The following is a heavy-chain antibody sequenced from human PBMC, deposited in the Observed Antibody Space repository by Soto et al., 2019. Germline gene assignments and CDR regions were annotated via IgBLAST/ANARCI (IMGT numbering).Heavy chain of an antibody. CDR1: GGSISSSNW. J-gene: IGHJ4*02. CDR2: IYHSGST. Sequence: QVQLQESGPGLVKPSGTLSLTCAVSGGSISSSNWWSWVRQPPGKGLEWIGEIYHSGSTNYNPSLKSRVTISVDKSKNQFSLKPSSVTAADTAVYYCAREAKYYYDSSGSSLGYWGQGTLVTVSS. CDR3: AREAKYYYDSSGSSLGY. D-gene: IGHD3-22*01. V-gene: IGHV4-4*02.